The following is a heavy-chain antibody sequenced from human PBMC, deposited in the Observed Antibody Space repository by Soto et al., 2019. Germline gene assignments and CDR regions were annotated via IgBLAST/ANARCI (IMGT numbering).Heavy chain of an antibody. CDR3: AKDHFGRQVGATRNYYYYGMDV. D-gene: IGHD1-26*01. V-gene: IGHV3-30*18. CDR1: GFTFSSYG. CDR2: ISYDGSNK. J-gene: IGHJ6*02. Sequence: GGSLRLSCAASGFTFSSYGMHWVRQAPGKGLEWVAVISYDGSNKYYADSVKGRFTISRDNSKNTLYLQMNSLRAEDTAVYYCAKDHFGRQVGATRNYYYYGMDVWGQGTTVTVSS.